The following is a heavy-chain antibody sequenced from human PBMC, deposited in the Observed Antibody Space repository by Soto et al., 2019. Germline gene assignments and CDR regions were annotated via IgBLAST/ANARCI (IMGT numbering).Heavy chain of an antibody. D-gene: IGHD2-2*01. CDR2: ISGSGGST. J-gene: IGHJ4*02. CDR1: GFTFSSYA. CDR3: AKDEGYCSSTSCYPTFDY. V-gene: IGHV3-23*01. Sequence: PGGSLRLSCAASGFTFSSYAMSWVRQAPGKGLEWVSAISGSGGSTYYADSVKGRFTISRDNSKNTLYLQMNSLRAEDTAVYYYAKDEGYCSSTSCYPTFDYWGQGTLVTVSS.